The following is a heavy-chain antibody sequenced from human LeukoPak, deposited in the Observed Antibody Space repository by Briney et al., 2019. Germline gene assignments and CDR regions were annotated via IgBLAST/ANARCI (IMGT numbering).Heavy chain of an antibody. J-gene: IGHJ4*02. D-gene: IGHD6-19*01. CDR1: GGSFSGYY. CDR3: ARHASGWFFDY. V-gene: IGHV4-34*01. Sequence: SETLSLTCAVYGGSFSGYYWSWIRQPPGKGLEWIGEINHSGSTNYNPCLKSRVTISVDTSKKQFSLKLSSVTAADTAVYYCARHASGWFFDYWGQGTLVTVSS. CDR2: INHSGST.